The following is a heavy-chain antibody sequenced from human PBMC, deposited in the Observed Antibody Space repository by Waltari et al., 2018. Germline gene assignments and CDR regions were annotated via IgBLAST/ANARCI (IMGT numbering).Heavy chain of an antibody. V-gene: IGHV4-34*01. J-gene: IGHJ3*02. CDR1: GGSFSGYY. CDR2: INHSGST. D-gene: IGHD6-13*01. CDR3: ASYPRRKFIAAAGTRGSVAFDI. Sequence: QVQLQQWGAGLLKPSETLSLTCAVYGGSFSGYYWSWIRQPPGKGLERIGEINHSGSTNYNPPLKSRVTISVDTSKNQSSLKLSSVTAADTAVYYCASYPRRKFIAAAGTRGSVAFDIWGQGTMVTVSS.